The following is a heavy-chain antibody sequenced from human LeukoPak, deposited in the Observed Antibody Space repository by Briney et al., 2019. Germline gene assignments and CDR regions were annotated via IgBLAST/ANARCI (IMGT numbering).Heavy chain of an antibody. CDR2: INHSGST. V-gene: IGHV4-34*01. J-gene: IGHJ4*02. Sequence: SETLSLTCTVSGGSISSYYWSWIRQPPGKGLEWIGEINHSGSTNYNPSLKSRVTISVDTSKNQFSLKLSSVTAADTAVYYCARDERLYSSSCHDYWGQGTLVTVSS. CDR1: GGSISSYY. D-gene: IGHD6-13*01. CDR3: ARDERLYSSSCHDY.